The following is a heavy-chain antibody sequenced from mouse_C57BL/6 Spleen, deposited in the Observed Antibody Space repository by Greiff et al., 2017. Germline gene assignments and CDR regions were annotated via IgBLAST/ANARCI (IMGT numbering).Heavy chain of an antibody. CDR2: ISDGGSYT. D-gene: IGHD1-1*01. CDR3: ARAPYCDSSSYRYFDV. Sequence: EVKLMESGGGLVKPGGSLKLSCAASGFTFSSYAMSWVRQTPEKRLEWVATISDGGSYTYYPENIQGRFTISRDNAKNNLYLQMRHLKSGDTVMYDCARAPYCDSSSYRYFDVWGTGTTVTVSS. V-gene: IGHV5-4*03. CDR1: GFTFSSYA. J-gene: IGHJ1*03.